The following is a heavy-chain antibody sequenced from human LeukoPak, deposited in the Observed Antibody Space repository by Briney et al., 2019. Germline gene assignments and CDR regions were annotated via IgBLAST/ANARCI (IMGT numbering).Heavy chain of an antibody. D-gene: IGHD6-19*01. J-gene: IGHJ4*02. Sequence: ASVKVSCKASGYTFTGYYMHWVRQAPGQGLEWMGWINPNSGGTNCAQKLQGRVTMTTDTSTSTAYMELRSLRSDDTAVYYCARGPGSGCPGDYWGQGTLVTVSS. CDR3: ARGPGSGCPGDY. CDR1: GYTFTGYY. V-gene: IGHV1-2*02. CDR2: INPNSGGT.